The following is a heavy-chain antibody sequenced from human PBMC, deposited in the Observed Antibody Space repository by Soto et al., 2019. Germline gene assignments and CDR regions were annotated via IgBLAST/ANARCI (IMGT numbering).Heavy chain of an antibody. CDR2: INPNSGGT. V-gene: IGHV1-2*04. D-gene: IGHD2-21*02. CDR1: GYAFAGCY. CDR3: ARSPGGVVTAMYYFDY. J-gene: IGHJ4*02. Sequence: GASVKVSCKASGYAFAGCYRHWVRQAPGQGLEWMGWINPNSGGTNYAQKFQGWVTMTRDTSISTAYMELSRLRSDDTAVYYCARSPGGVVTAMYYFDYWGQGPLVTVSS.